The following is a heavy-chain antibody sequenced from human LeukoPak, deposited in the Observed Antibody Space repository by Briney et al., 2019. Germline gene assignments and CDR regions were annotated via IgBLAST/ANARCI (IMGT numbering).Heavy chain of an antibody. CDR2: IYTSGST. V-gene: IGHV4-4*07. CDR1: GGSISSYY. CDR3: AREVRFQYYYGSGSYFFDY. J-gene: IGHJ4*02. Sequence: SETLSLTCTVSGGSISSYYWSWIRQPAAKGLEWIGRIYTSGSTNYYPSLQSRVTMSVDTSKNQFSLKLSSVTAADTAVYYCAREVRFQYYYGSGSYFFDYWGQGTLVTVSS. D-gene: IGHD3-10*01.